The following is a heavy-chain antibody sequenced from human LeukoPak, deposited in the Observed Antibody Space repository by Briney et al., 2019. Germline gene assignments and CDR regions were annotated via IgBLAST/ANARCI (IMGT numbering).Heavy chain of an antibody. J-gene: IGHJ5*02. D-gene: IGHD3-3*01. Sequence: PSETLSLTCAVYGGSFSGYYWSWIRQPPGKGLEWIGEINHSGSTNYNPSLKSRVTISVDTSKNQFSLKLSSVTAADTAVYYCARASYDFWSGYSSGFWFDPWGQGTLVTVSS. CDR2: INHSGST. CDR1: GGSFSGYY. V-gene: IGHV4-34*01. CDR3: ARASYDFWSGYSSGFWFDP.